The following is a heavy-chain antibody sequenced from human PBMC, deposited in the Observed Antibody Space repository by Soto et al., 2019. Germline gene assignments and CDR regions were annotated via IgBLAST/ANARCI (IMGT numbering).Heavy chain of an antibody. Sequence: SETLSLTCTVSGGSISSYYWSWIRQPPGKGLEWIGYIYYSGSTNYNPSLKSRVTISVDTSKNQFSLKLSSVTAADTAVYYCARGYHWFDPWGQGTLVTVSS. V-gene: IGHV4-59*01. CDR1: GGSISSYY. J-gene: IGHJ5*02. CDR2: IYYSGST. CDR3: ARGYHWFDP. D-gene: IGHD1-1*01.